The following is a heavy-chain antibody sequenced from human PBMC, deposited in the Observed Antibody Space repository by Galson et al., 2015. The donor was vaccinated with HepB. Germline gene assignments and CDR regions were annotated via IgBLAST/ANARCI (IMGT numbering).Heavy chain of an antibody. CDR2: IRSKAYGGTT. J-gene: IGHJ6*02. CDR3: TRDRATVTTPFAPDPTDTYYYYYGMDV. V-gene: IGHV3-49*03. Sequence: SLRLSCAASGFTFGDYAMSWFRQAPGKGLEWVGFIRSKAYGGTTEYAASVKGRFTISRDDSKSIAYLQMNSLKTEDTAVYYCTRDRATVTTPFAPDPTDTYYYYYGMDVWGQGTTVTVSS. D-gene: IGHD4-17*01. CDR1: GFTFGDYA.